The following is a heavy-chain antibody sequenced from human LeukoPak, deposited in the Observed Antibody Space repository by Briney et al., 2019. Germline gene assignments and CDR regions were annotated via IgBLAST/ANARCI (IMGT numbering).Heavy chain of an antibody. V-gene: IGHV3-9*01. CDR3: AKAASSSFVYFDY. Sequence: GGSLRLSCAASGFTFDDYAMHWVRQAPGKGLEWVSGISWNSGSIGYADSVKGRFTISRDNAKNTLYLQMNSLRAEDTAVYYCAKAASSSFVYFDYWGQGTLVTVSS. CDR1: GFTFDDYA. CDR2: ISWNSGSI. J-gene: IGHJ4*02. D-gene: IGHD6-6*01.